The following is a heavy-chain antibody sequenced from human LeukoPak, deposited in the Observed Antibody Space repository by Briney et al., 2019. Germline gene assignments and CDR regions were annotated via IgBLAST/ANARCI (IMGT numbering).Heavy chain of an antibody. Sequence: GGSLRLSCAASGFGFSVYWMHWVRHAPGRGLVWVAHINEDGTSTSHADSVKGRFTISRDNAKNTLYLQMHSLTVEDTAVYYCARVPTNSYGFGQWGQGYLVTVSS. CDR1: GFGFSVYW. D-gene: IGHD5-18*01. CDR3: ARVPTNSYGFGQ. CDR2: INEDGTST. V-gene: IGHV3-74*01. J-gene: IGHJ1*01.